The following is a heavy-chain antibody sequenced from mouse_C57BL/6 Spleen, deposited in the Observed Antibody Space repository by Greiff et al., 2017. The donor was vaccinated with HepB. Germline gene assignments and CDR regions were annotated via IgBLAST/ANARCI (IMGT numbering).Heavy chain of an antibody. D-gene: IGHD1-1*01. V-gene: IGHV1-59*01. Sequence: VQLQQPGAELVRPGTSVKLSCKASGYTFTSYWMHWVKQRPGQGLEWIGVIDPSDSYTNYNQKFKGKATLTVDTSSSTAYMQLSSLTSEDSAVYYCASITTVVATSVDYWGQGTTLTVSS. CDR2: IDPSDSYT. CDR3: ASITTVVATSVDY. J-gene: IGHJ2*01. CDR1: GYTFTSYW.